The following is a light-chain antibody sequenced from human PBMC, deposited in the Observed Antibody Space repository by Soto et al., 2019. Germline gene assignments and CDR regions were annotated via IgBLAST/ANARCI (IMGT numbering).Light chain of an antibody. CDR2: GAS. Sequence: EIVLTQSPGTLSLSPGERATLSCRASQSVSSSYLAWYQQKPGQAPRLLIYGASSRATGIPDRFSGSGYGTDFTLTIIRLEPEDFAVYYCQQYGSSRTFGQGTKV. J-gene: IGKJ1*01. CDR1: QSVSSSY. V-gene: IGKV3-20*01. CDR3: QQYGSSRT.